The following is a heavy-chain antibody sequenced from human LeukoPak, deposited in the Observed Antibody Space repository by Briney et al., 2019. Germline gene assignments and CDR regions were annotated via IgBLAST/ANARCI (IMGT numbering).Heavy chain of an antibody. CDR1: GGSFNDYY. J-gene: IGHJ4*02. D-gene: IGHD3-3*01. V-gene: IGHV4-34*01. Sequence: SETLSLTCAVYGGSFNDYYWSWIRQPPGKGLEWIGEINHNANSNYNPSLKSRVTISVDTFKNQLSLKVKSVTAADTAIYYCARRIFDRTGEWVFDYWGQGTLVTVSS. CDR2: INHNANS. CDR3: ARRIFDRTGEWVFDY.